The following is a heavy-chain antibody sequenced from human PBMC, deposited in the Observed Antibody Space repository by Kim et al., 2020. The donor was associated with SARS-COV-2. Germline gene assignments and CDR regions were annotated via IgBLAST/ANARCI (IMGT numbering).Heavy chain of an antibody. CDR3: ARGPPEFLGYMDV. CDR1: GFTFSSYA. D-gene: IGHD3-10*01. J-gene: IGHJ6*03. V-gene: IGHV3-30-3*01. Sequence: GGSLRLSCAASGFTFSSYAMHWVRQAPGKGLEWVAVISYDGSNKYYADSVKGRFTISRDNSKNTLYLQMNSLRAEDTAVYYCARGPPEFLGYMDVWGRGTTVTVSS. CDR2: ISYDGSNK.